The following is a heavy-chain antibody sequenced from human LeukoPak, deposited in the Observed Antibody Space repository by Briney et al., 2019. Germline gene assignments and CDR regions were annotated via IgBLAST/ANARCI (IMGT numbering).Heavy chain of an antibody. CDR2: FYYSGYT. Sequence: SETLSLTCTVSGGSISSSGYYWGWIRQPPGKGLEWIVSFYYSGYTYYNPSLKSRVTISVDTSKNHFSPRVNSVTAADTAVYYCARHDLWGQGTLVTVSS. J-gene: IGHJ4*02. CDR1: GGSISSSGYY. V-gene: IGHV4-39*01. CDR3: ARHDL.